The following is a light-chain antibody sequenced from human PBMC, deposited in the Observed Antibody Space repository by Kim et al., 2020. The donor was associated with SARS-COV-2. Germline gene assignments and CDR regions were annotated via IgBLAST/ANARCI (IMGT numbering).Light chain of an antibody. CDR2: GAS. V-gene: IGKV3-20*01. Sequence: EIVLTQSPGTLSLSPGERATLSCRASQSVSSSYLAWYQQKPGQAPRLLIYGASSRATGIPDRFSGSGSGTDFTLTISRLEPEDFAVYYCQQYGSSLEYTFGQGTKLEI. CDR1: QSVSSSY. J-gene: IGKJ2*01. CDR3: QQYGSSLEYT.